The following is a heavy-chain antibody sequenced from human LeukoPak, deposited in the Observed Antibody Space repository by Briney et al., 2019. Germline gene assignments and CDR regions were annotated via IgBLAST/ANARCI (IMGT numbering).Heavy chain of an antibody. D-gene: IGHD2-2*01. CDR3: ARRALRYCSSTSCPAQYYGVDV. CDR1: GFIFSSYW. J-gene: IGHJ6*04. Sequence: GGSLRLSCAASGFIFSSYWMSWVRQAPGKGLEWVANIKEDGSEKYYVDSVKGRFTISRDNAKNSLYLQTSSLRAEDTAVYYCARRALRYCSSTSCPAQYYGVDVWGKGTTVTVSS. CDR2: IKEDGSEK. V-gene: IGHV3-7*03.